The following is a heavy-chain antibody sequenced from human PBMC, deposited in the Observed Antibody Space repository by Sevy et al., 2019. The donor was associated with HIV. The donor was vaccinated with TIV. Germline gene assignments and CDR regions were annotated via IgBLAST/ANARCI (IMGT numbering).Heavy chain of an antibody. J-gene: IGHJ5*02. CDR3: ARVRFLEWLFTDNWFDP. CDR2: IYYSGST. D-gene: IGHD3-3*01. V-gene: IGHV4-59*01. CDR1: GGSISSYY. Sequence: SETLSLTCTVSGGSISSYYWSWIRQPPGKGLEWIGYIYYSGSTNYNPSLKSRVTISVDTCKNQFSLKLSSVTAADTAVYYCARVRFLEWLFTDNWFDPWGQGTLVTVSS.